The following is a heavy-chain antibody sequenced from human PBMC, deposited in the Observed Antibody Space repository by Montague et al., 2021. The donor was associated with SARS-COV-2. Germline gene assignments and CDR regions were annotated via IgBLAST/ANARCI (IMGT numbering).Heavy chain of an antibody. CDR1: GGSISSDNW. J-gene: IGHJ5*02. D-gene: IGHD3-10*01. V-gene: IGHV4-4*02. Sequence: SETLSLTCAVSGGSISSDNWWSWVRQSPGKGLEWIGEIFHSGSTNYNPSLKSRVTMSVDKSKNDFSLKLSPVTAADTAMYYCARRITMVRGVTKRNNWFDPGGGGILVTVSS. CDR3: ARRITMVRGVTKRNNWFDP. CDR2: IFHSGST.